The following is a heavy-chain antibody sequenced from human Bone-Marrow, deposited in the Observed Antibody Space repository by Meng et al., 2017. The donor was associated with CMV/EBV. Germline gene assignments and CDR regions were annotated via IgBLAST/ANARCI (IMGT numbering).Heavy chain of an antibody. V-gene: IGHV1-2*02. J-gene: IGHJ4*02. CDR1: GYTFTGYY. Sequence: ASVKVSCKASGYTFTGYYMHWVRQAPGQGLEWMGWINPNSGGTNYAQKFQGRVTMTRDTSTSTAYMELSRLRSDDTAVYYCARMVGATYFFDYWGQGTLVTVSS. D-gene: IGHD1-26*01. CDR2: INPNSGGT. CDR3: ARMVGATYFFDY.